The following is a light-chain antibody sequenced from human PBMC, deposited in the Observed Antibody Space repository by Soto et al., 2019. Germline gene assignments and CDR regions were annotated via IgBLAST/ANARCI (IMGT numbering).Light chain of an antibody. CDR2: DAS. J-gene: IGKJ1*01. Sequence: DIQITQSPSTLSASVGDNITITCRASQSLSSYLAWYQQKRGRAPKLLIFDASSLERGVPSRFSGSGSGTEFRLTLSSLQPDDFATYYCQQYKAFGQGTQVDIK. CDR3: QQYKA. V-gene: IGKV1-5*01. CDR1: QSLSSY.